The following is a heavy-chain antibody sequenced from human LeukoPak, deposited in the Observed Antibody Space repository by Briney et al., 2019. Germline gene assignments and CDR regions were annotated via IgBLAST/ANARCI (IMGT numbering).Heavy chain of an antibody. D-gene: IGHD6-13*01. J-gene: IGHJ4*02. Sequence: SETLSLTCDVYGGSFSGYYWSWVRQPPGKGPEWNGELIHSGSTNYNPSLKRRLTKSVDTSSNQFPLTLLSVTVALTPVFYCPGGGAAAYWGQGTLVTVSS. CDR2: LIHSGST. CDR3: PGGGAAAY. CDR1: GGSFSGYY. V-gene: IGHV4-34*01.